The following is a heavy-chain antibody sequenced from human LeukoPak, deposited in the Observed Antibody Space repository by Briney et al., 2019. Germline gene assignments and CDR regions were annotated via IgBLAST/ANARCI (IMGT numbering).Heavy chain of an antibody. V-gene: IGHV4-59*12. D-gene: IGHD1-1*01. CDR2: IYYTGYT. CDR3: ARAPIGSVDY. CDR1: GYSITNSY. Sequence: PSETLSLTCTVYGYSITNSYWTSIRLPPGKGLEWITYIYYTGYTNYNPPLKSRVPISVDTSKNQLYLKLISVTAADTAVYYCARAPIGSVDYWGPGAQVTVSS. J-gene: IGHJ4*02.